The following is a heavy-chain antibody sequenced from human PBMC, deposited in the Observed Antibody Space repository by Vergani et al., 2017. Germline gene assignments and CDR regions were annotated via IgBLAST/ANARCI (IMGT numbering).Heavy chain of an antibody. D-gene: IGHD2-15*01. CDR3: ARDLAYCHEGSCAL. CDR1: GFTFNRYG. V-gene: IGHV3-30*02. J-gene: IGHJ4*02. CDR2: VLFDGSNE. Sequence: QVQLVQSGGGVVQPGGSLRLSCVASGFTFNRYGMQWVRQAPGKGLEWVAYVLFDGSNEYYADSVKGRFIVSRDNSNDALYPQMNSLRTDDTAVYYCARDLAYCHEGSCALWGQGSVVTVSS.